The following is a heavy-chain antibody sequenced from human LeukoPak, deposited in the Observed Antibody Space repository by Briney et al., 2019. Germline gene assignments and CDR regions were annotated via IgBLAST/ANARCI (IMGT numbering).Heavy chain of an antibody. CDR2: ISGSGSVT. V-gene: IGHV3-23*01. J-gene: IGHJ4*02. CDR1: AFTFNSYV. CDR3: ALQRTLWQQLLDY. D-gene: IGHD6-13*01. Sequence: PGGTLRLSCAASAFTFNSYVMSWVRQAPGKGLEWVSGISGSGSVTEYADSVKGRFTISRDNSKNTLYLQMNSLRAEDTAVYYCALQRTLWQQLLDYWGQGTLVTVSS.